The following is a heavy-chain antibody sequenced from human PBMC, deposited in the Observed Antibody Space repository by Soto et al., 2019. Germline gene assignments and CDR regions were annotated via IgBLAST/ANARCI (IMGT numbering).Heavy chain of an antibody. CDR2: IFPLTDIP. Sequence: ASVKVSCKASGGTFRNYPINWVRQAPGQGLEWMGSIFPLTDIPDYAQKFQARLTISADKSTSTAYMELSSLTSDDTAVYYCARGLNVYYFDFWGQGTLVTVSS. J-gene: IGHJ4*02. CDR1: GGTFRNYP. CDR3: ARGLNVYYFDF. V-gene: IGHV1-69*04. D-gene: IGHD3-16*01.